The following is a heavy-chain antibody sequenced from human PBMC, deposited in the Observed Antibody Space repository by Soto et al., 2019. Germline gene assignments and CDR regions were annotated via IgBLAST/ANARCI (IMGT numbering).Heavy chain of an antibody. CDR1: GYSFTSYG. Sequence: GESLKISCKGSGYSFTSYGLGWVRQIPGKGLEWMGIIYPGDSDTRYSPSFQGQVTISADKSISTAYLQWSSLKDSDTAMYYCARSLTPITIFGVVTRYYYGMDVWGQGTTVTVSS. D-gene: IGHD3-3*01. J-gene: IGHJ6*02. V-gene: IGHV5-51*01. CDR2: IYPGDSDT. CDR3: ARSLTPITIFGVVTRYYYGMDV.